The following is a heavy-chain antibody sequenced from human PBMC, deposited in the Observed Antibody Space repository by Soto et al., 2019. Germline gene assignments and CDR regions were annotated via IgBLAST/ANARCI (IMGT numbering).Heavy chain of an antibody. CDR3: ASQTTTVTAAEYYYGMDV. CDR1: GGSISSSSYY. D-gene: IGHD4-4*01. CDR2: IYYSGST. J-gene: IGHJ6*02. Sequence: SETLSLTCTVSGGSISSSSYYWGWIRQPPGKGLEWIGSIYYSGSTYYNPSLKSRVTISVDTSKNQFSLKLSSVTAADTAVYYCASQTTTVTAAEYYYGMDVWGQGTTVTSP. V-gene: IGHV4-39*01.